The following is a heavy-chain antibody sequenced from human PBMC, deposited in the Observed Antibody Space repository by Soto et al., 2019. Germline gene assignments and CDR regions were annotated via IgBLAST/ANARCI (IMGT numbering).Heavy chain of an antibody. CDR1: GFTFSSYA. J-gene: IGHJ3*02. CDR3: AKDLVPAAILGAFDI. D-gene: IGHD2-2*01. CDR2: ISGSGGST. Sequence: GGSLRLSCAAAGFTFSSYAMSWVRQAPGKGLEWVSAISGSGGSTYYADSVKGRFTISRDNSKDTLYLQMNSLRAEDTAVYYCAKDLVPAAILGAFDIWGQGTMVTVSS. V-gene: IGHV3-23*01.